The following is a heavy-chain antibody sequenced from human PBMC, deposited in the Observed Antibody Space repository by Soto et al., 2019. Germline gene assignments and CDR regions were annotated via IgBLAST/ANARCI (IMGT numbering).Heavy chain of an antibody. J-gene: IGHJ4*02. CDR2: ISSSSSYI. CDR3: ARDKGNYYDSSGYDY. Sequence: GGSLRLSCAACGFTFSSYRMNWVRQAPGKGLEWVSSISSSSSYIYYADSVKGRFTISRDNAKNSLYLQMNSLRAEDTAVYYCARDKGNYYDSSGYDYWGQGTLVTVSS. D-gene: IGHD3-22*01. V-gene: IGHV3-21*01. CDR1: GFTFSSYR.